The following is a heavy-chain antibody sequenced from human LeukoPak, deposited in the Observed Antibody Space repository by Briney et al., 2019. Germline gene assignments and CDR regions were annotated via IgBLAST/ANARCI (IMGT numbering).Heavy chain of an antibody. CDR3: ARALDPYCYYYYMDV. CDR2: INPNSGGT. J-gene: IGHJ6*03. Sequence: ASVKVSCKASGYTFTGYYMHWVRQAPGQGLEWMGWINPNSGGTNYAQKFQGRVTMTRDTSISTAYMELSRLRSDDTAVYYCARALDPYCYYYYMDVWGKGATVTVSS. V-gene: IGHV1-2*02. CDR1: GYTFTGYY.